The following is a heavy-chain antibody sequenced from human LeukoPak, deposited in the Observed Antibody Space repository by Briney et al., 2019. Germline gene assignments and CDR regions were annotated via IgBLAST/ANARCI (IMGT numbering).Heavy chain of an antibody. D-gene: IGHD3-3*01. J-gene: IGHJ1*01. CDR2: ITTSDGNT. CDR3: AQAEKRESGHRFQH. CDR1: GFTFSSYT. Sequence: GGSLRLSCAASGFTFSSYTMSWVRQAPGKGLEWVSTITTSDGNTYYADSVKGRFTVSRDNSKNTLYLQMNSLRAEDTAVYYCAQAEKRESGHRFQHWGQGILVTVSS. V-gene: IGHV3-23*01.